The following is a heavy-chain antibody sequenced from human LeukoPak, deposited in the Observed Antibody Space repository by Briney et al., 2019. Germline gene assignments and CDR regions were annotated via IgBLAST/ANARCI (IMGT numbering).Heavy chain of an antibody. CDR3: ARDSVIAAAGTAYYFDY. Sequence: GGSLRLSCAASGFPLSDYWMSWVRQAPGKGLEWVANIKQDGGEIYYVDSVKGRFTISRDNAKNSLYLQMNSLRAEDTALYYCARDSVIAAAGTAYYFDYWGQGTLVTVSS. J-gene: IGHJ4*02. CDR1: GFPLSDYW. CDR2: IKQDGGEI. D-gene: IGHD6-13*01. V-gene: IGHV3-7*03.